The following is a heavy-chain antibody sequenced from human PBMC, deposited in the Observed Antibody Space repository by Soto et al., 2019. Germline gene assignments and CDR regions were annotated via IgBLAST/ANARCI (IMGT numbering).Heavy chain of an antibody. Sequence: TSETLSLTCTVSGGSISSGGYYWSWIRQHPGKGLEWIGYIYYSGSTYYNPSLKSRVTISVDTSKNQFSLKLSSVTAADTAVYYCATYCSGGSCYLDYWGQGTLVTVSS. CDR1: GGSISSGGYY. CDR3: ATYCSGGSCYLDY. D-gene: IGHD2-15*01. V-gene: IGHV4-31*03. CDR2: IYYSGST. J-gene: IGHJ4*02.